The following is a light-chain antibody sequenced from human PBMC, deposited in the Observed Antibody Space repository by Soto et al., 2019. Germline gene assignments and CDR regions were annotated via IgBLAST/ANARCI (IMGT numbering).Light chain of an antibody. CDR1: DSDTGVYNY. CDR3: SSYANYNVV. J-gene: IGLJ2*01. V-gene: IGLV2-14*03. CDR2: DVT. Sequence: QSALTQPASVSGSPGQSITISCTGTDSDTGVYNYVSWYQQYPGKAPKLMIYDVTNRPSGVSNRFSGSKSGNMASLTISGLQAEDEADYYCSSYANYNVVFGGGTKLTVL.